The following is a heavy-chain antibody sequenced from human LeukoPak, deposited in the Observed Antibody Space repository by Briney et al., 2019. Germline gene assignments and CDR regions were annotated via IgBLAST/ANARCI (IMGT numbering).Heavy chain of an antibody. D-gene: IGHD3-10*01. J-gene: IGHJ4*02. CDR3: ATTTVLLWFGELLYGPFDY. CDR2: ISWNSGSI. V-gene: IGHV3-9*01. CDR1: GFTFDDYA. Sequence: PGRSLRLSCAASGFTFDDYAMHWVRQAPGKGLEWVSGISWNSGSIGYADSVKGRFTISRDNAKNSLYLQMNSLRAEDTALYYCATTTVLLWFGELLYGPFDYWGQGTLVTVSS.